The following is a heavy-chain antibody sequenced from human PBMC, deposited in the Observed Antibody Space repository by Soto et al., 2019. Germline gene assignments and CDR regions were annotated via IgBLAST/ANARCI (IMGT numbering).Heavy chain of an antibody. CDR2: ISYDGSNK. J-gene: IGHJ4*02. D-gene: IGHD3-3*01. CDR3: AKGPGNSFGVVNFDY. V-gene: IGHV3-30*18. CDR1: GFTFSSYG. Sequence: VGSLRLSCAASGFTFSSYGMHWVRQAPGKGLEWVAVISYDGSNKYYADSVKGRFTISRDNSKNTLYLQMNSLRAEDTAVYYCAKGPGNSFGVVNFDYWGQGTLVTVSS.